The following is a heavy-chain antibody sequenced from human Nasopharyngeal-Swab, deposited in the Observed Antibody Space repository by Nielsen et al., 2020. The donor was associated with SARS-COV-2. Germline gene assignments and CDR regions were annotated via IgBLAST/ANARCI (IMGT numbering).Heavy chain of an antibody. CDR3: ARVGALSYSNYYYYMDV. V-gene: IGHV3-66*01. D-gene: IGHD4-11*01. Sequence: LRLSCAASGFTVSSNYMSWVRQAPGKGLEWVSVIYSGGSTYYAESVKGRFTISRDNSKNTLYLQMNSLRAEDTAVYYCARVGALSYSNYYYYMDVWGKGTTVTVSS. J-gene: IGHJ6*03. CDR1: GFTVSSNY. CDR2: IYSGGST.